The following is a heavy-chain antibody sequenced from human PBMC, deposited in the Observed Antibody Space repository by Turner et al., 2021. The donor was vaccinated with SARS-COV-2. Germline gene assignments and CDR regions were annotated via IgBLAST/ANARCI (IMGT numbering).Heavy chain of an antibody. CDR3: ARDKMGQGRGAFDY. J-gene: IGHJ4*02. Sequence: EVQLVETGGDLVQPGGSLRLSCAASGFTLSNYWMSWVRQAPGKGLEWVANIRQDGSEKEYVDSVKGRFTISRDNAKNSLYLQMNSLRVEDTAVYYCARDKMGQGRGAFDYWGQGTLVTVSS. CDR2: IRQDGSEK. CDR1: GFTLSNYW. V-gene: IGHV3-7*03. D-gene: IGHD3-16*01.